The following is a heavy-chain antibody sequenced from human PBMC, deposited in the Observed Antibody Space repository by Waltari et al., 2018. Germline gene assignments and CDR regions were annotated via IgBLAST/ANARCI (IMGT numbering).Heavy chain of an antibody. Sequence: QLQLQESGPGLVRPSETLSLTCSVSGGSIGRTSYYWAWIRQPPGKGLEWIGSFYYSGNTYYNPSLKSRITISVDASKNQYSLQLSSVTAADTAIYYCARPGRVGGGSLMGLDYWGQGTLVTVSS. CDR3: ARPGRVGGGSLMGLDY. CDR1: GGSIGRTSYY. J-gene: IGHJ4*02. D-gene: IGHD2-15*01. V-gene: IGHV4-39*01. CDR2: FYYSGNT.